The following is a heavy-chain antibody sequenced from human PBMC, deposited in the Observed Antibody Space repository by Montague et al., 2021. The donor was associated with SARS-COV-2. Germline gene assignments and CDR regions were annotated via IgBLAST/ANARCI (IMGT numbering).Heavy chain of an antibody. Sequence: SLRLSCAASGFTFSRHPMHWVRQAPGKGLEWVAVISFDGSSKYYGDSVKGRLTISRDNSKNTLYLQMNSLRAEDTAVYYCARGRQWLLLGKVDYWGQGTLVTVSS. CDR3: ARGRQWLLLGKVDY. CDR1: GFTFSRHP. J-gene: IGHJ4*02. CDR2: ISFDGSSK. D-gene: IGHD3-22*01. V-gene: IGHV3-30*04.